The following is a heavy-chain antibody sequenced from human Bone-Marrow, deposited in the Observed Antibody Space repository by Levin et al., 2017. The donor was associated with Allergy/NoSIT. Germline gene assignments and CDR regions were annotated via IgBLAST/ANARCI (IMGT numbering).Heavy chain of an antibody. J-gene: IGHJ5*02. CDR3: ARGPGGTIFVRWFDP. V-gene: IGHV3-48*01. CDR2: ISSSSSTI. D-gene: IGHD3-9*01. CDR1: GFTFSSYS. Sequence: AGGSLRLSCAASGFTFSSYSMNWVRQAPGKGLEWVSYISSSSSTIYYADSVKGRFTISRDNAKNSLYLQMNSLRAEDTAVYYCARGPGGTIFVRWFDPWGQGTLVTVSS.